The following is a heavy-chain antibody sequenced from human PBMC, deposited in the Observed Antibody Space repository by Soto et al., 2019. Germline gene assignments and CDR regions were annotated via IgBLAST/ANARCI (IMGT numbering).Heavy chain of an antibody. Sequence: SVKVSCKASGFTFTRSAVQWVRQAREQRLEWIGWIVVGSGNTNYAQKFQERVTITRDMSTSTVYMELNSLRSEDTAVFFWARDQRRDEDVGSAYSQGFDLWGQGTRVTVSS. J-gene: IGHJ4*02. CDR1: GFTFTRSA. D-gene: IGHD3-3*01. CDR2: IVVGSGNT. V-gene: IGHV1-58*01. CDR3: ARDQRRDEDVGSAYSQGFDL.